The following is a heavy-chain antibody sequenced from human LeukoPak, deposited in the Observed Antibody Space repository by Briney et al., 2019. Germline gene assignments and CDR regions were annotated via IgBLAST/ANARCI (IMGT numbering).Heavy chain of an antibody. J-gene: IGHJ6*03. CDR2: INPNSGDI. CDR1: GYIFTGYY. Sequence: ASVKVSCKASGYIFTGYYMHWVRQAPGQGLEWMGWINPNSGDINYAQKFQGRVTMTRDTSISTVYLELSRLRSDDTAVYYCARAYYYYMDVWGKGTTVTVSS. CDR3: ARAYYYYMDV. V-gene: IGHV1-2*02.